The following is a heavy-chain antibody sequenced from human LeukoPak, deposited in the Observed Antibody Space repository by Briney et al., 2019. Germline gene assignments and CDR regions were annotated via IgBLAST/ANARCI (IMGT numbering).Heavy chain of an antibody. J-gene: IGHJ4*02. V-gene: IGHV3-23*01. CDR3: TREWYYTPDY. D-gene: IGHD2-2*02. CDR2: ISGSGSTT. Sequence: GGSLRLSCAAFGFTFSSFAMSWVRQAPGKGLEWVSAISGSGSTTYYADSVKGRFTISRDNSKITLYLQMNSLRAEDTAVYYCTREWYYTPDYWGQGTLVTVSS. CDR1: GFTFSSFA.